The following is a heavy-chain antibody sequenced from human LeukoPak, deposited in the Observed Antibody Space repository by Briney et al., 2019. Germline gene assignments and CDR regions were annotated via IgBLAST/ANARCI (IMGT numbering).Heavy chain of an antibody. J-gene: IGHJ4*02. CDR1: GFTFGDYA. CDR2: IRSKAYGGTT. Sequence: GGSLRLSCTASGFTFGDYAMSWFRQAPGKGLEWVGFIRSKAYGGTTEYAASVKGRFTISRDDSKSIAYLQMNSLKTEDTAVYHCTRPSYYYGSGSWVYWGQGTLVTVSS. CDR3: TRPSYYYGSGSWVY. D-gene: IGHD3-10*01. V-gene: IGHV3-49*03.